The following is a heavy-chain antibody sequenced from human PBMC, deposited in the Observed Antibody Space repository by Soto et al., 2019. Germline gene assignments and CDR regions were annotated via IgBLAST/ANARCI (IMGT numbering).Heavy chain of an antibody. J-gene: IGHJ6*02. V-gene: IGHV3-53*02. D-gene: IGHD3-3*01. CDR3: ARLGIWSGYYIVPDGYYYGMDV. CDR1: GFTVSSNY. Sequence: EVQLVETGGGLIQPGGSLRLSCAASGFTVSSNYMSWVRQAPGKGLEWVSVIYSGGSTYYADSVKGRFTISRDNSKNTLYLQMNSLRAEDTAVYYCARLGIWSGYYIVPDGYYYGMDVWGQGTTVTVSS. CDR2: IYSGGST.